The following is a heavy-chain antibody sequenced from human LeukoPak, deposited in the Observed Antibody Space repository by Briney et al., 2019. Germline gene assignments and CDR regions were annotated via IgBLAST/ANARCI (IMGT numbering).Heavy chain of an antibody. CDR2: IYYSGST. Sequence: PSETLSLTCTVSGGSISSHYWSWIRQPPGKGLEWIGYIYYSGSTNYNPSLKSRVTISVDTSKNQFSLKLSSVTAADTAVYYCARHSYYYDSSKDAFGIWGQGTMVTVSS. CDR3: ARHSYYYDSSKDAFGI. D-gene: IGHD3-22*01. CDR1: GGSISSHY. J-gene: IGHJ3*02. V-gene: IGHV4-59*11.